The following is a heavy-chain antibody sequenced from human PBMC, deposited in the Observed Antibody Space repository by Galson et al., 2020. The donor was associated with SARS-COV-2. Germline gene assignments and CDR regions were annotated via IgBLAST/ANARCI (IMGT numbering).Heavy chain of an antibody. J-gene: IGHJ6*02. Sequence: GGSLRLSCVVSGFNFNNHGMFWVRQAPGKGLEWEAYVTYEGSTIVYADSVKGRFTISRDNYKNTLFLQMSSLRVEDTAVYYCAKRSGWVEKHCKTSAMDVWGQGTKVTVAS. V-gene: IGHV3-30*02. CDR2: VTYEGSTI. CDR3: AKRSGWVEKHCKTSAMDV. D-gene: IGHD6-19*01. CDR1: GFNFNNHG.